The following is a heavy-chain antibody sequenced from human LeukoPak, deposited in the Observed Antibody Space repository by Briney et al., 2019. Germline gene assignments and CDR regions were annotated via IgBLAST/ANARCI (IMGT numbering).Heavy chain of an antibody. D-gene: IGHD1-26*01. Sequence: GGSLRLSCAASGFTFSSYAMHWVRQAPGKGLEWVAVISYDGSNKYYADSVKGRFTISRDNSKNTLYLQMSSLRAEDTAVYYCARARELLRAFGDWGQGTLVTVSS. CDR2: ISYDGSNK. CDR3: ARARELLRAFGD. V-gene: IGHV3-30*15. CDR1: GFTFSSYA. J-gene: IGHJ4*02.